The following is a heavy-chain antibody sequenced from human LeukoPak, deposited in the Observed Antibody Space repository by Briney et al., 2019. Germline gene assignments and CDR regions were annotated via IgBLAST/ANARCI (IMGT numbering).Heavy chain of an antibody. D-gene: IGHD5-12*01. V-gene: IGHV3-74*01. CDR3: ARGGLVPFDI. Sequence: GGSLRLSCATSGFTFSNYWMHWVRQAPGKGLAWVSRINSEGTNTYHAASVEGRFTISRDDARNTLYLQMHSLRVEDTAVYYCARGGLVPFDIWGQGTMVTVSS. CDR2: INSEGTNT. J-gene: IGHJ3*02. CDR1: GFTFSNYW.